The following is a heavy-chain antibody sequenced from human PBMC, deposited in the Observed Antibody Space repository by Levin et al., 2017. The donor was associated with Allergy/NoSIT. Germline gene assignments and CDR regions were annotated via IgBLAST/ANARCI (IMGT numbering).Heavy chain of an antibody. CDR1: GFTFRNFR. CDR2: ISSSSSAI. D-gene: IGHD3-10*01. J-gene: IGHJ6*03. V-gene: IGHV3-48*01. CDR3: ARFRNSGSGSYHDHQHYHMDV. Sequence: GGSLRLSCIASGFTFRNFRMNWVRQAPGKGLEWISYISSSSSAIYYANSVRGRFTISRDNGENSLYLQMRSLRAEDTAVYYCARFRNSGSGSYHDHQHYHMDVWGKGTTVVVSS.